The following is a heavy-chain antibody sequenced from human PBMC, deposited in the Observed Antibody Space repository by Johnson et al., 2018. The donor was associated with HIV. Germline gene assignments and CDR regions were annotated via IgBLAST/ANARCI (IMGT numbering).Heavy chain of an antibody. V-gene: IGHV3-9*01. J-gene: IGHJ3*02. Sequence: VQLVESGGGVVQPGRSLRLSCAASGLMFDDYAMHWVRQAPGKGLEWVSGISWNGGNIGYADSVKGRFTISRDNSKNTLYLQMNSLRAEDTAMYYCTRKCDYAQGFDIWGQGTMVTVSS. CDR1: GLMFDDYA. CDR3: TRKCDYAQGFDI. D-gene: IGHD4/OR15-4a*01. CDR2: ISWNGGNI.